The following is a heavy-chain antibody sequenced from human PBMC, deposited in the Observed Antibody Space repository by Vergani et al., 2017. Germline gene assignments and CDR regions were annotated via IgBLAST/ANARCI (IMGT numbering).Heavy chain of an antibody. J-gene: IGHJ4*02. CDR3: ARRSIAVAGPFDY. V-gene: IGHV1-69*01. Sequence: QVQLVQSGAEVKKPGSSVKVSCKASGGTFSSYAISWVRQAPGQGLEWMGGFIPIFGTANYAQKFQGRVTITADESTSTAYMGLSSLRSEDTAVYYCARRSIAVAGPFDYWGQGTLVTVSS. CDR1: GGTFSSYA. D-gene: IGHD6-19*01. CDR2: FIPIFGTA.